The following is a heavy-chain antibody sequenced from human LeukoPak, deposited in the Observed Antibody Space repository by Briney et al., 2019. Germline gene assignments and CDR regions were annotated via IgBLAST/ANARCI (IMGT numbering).Heavy chain of an antibody. CDR3: AKDLTSYLENWFDP. CDR2: IRSDGSNK. J-gene: IGHJ5*02. V-gene: IGHV3-30*02. Sequence: PGGSLRLSCAGSGFSFSSYGMHWVRQAPGKGLEWMAFIRSDGSNKYYADSVKGRFTISRDNSKNTLYLQMNSLRAEDTAVYYCAKDLTSYLENWFDPWGQGTLVTVSS. CDR1: GFSFSSYG.